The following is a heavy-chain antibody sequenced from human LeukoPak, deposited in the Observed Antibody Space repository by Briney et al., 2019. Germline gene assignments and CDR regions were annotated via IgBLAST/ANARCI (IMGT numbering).Heavy chain of an antibody. D-gene: IGHD6-6*01. CDR3: ARGLRGIAARPFDY. V-gene: IGHV4-38-2*01. J-gene: IGHJ4*02. CDR1: DYSISSGYY. Sequence: PSETLSLTCVVSDYSISSGYYWGWIRQPPGKGLEWIGEINHSGSTNYNPSLKSRVTISVDTSKNQFSLKLSSVTAADTAVYYCARGLRGIAARPFDYWGQGTLVTVSS. CDR2: INHSGST.